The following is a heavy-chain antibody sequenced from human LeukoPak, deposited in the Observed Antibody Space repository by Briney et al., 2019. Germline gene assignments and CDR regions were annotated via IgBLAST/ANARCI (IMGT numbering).Heavy chain of an antibody. CDR3: ARSRAFNSGAFDP. V-gene: IGHV4-61*01. Sequence: SETLSLTCTVSGASVSSASYWTWIRQPPGKGVERIAHIYNGVNTNYNPSLKSRVTISVDTSKNQFSLRLNSVTAADTAVYYCARSRAFNSGAFDPWGQGSLVTVSS. CDR2: IYNGVNT. D-gene: IGHD1-26*01. CDR1: GASVSSASY. J-gene: IGHJ5*02.